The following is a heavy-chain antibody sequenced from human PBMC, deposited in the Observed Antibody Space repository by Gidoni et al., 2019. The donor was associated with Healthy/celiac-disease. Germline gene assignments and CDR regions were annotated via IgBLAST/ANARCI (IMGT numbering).Heavy chain of an antibody. CDR2: ISSSGSTI. V-gene: IGHV3-11*04. CDR3: ARALSAVAAHLPAMDWYFDL. Sequence: QVQLVESGGGLVKPGGSLRLSCSASGFTFSDYYMLWIRQAPGKGLEWVSYISSSGSTIYYADSVKGRFTISRDNAKNSLYLQMNSLRAEDTAVYYCARALSAVAAHLPAMDWYFDLWGRGTLVTVSS. J-gene: IGHJ2*01. CDR1: GFTFSDYY. D-gene: IGHD6-19*01.